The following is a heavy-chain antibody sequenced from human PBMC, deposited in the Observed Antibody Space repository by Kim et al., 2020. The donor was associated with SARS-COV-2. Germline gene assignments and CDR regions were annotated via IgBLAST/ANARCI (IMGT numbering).Heavy chain of an antibody. D-gene: IGHD3-16*01. CDR3: TRDRHTGGLDYYGWDI. Sequence: GGSLRLSCVASEFPFSMYWMHWVRLAPGKGLEWVSRMYSDGTKITYADSVRGRFTISRDNAKNTLYLEMNSLRVEDTGLYYCTRDRHTGGLDYYGWDIWG. J-gene: IGHJ6*01. V-gene: IGHV3-74*03. CDR1: EFPFSMYW. CDR2: MYSDGTKI.